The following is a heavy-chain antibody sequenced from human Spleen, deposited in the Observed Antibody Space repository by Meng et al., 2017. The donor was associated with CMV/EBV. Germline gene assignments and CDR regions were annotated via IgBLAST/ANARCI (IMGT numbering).Heavy chain of an antibody. CDR1: GGSISGYY. CDR3: ARDFGGGVNTFGGLIPDY. CDR2: VYYMGNT. J-gene: IGHJ4*02. V-gene: IGHV4-59*01. Sequence: SETLSLTCTVSGGSISGYYWSCIRQPPGKRLEWIGYVYYMGNTDHNPSLKSRVTISGDSSKNQFSLRLTSVTAADTAIYYCARDFGGGVNTFGGLIPDYWGQGTLVTVSS. D-gene: IGHD3-16*02.